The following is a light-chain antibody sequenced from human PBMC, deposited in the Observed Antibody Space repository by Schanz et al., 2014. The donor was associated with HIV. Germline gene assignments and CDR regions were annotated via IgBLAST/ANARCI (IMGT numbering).Light chain of an antibody. CDR3: TSYTSRGTVI. CDR2: DVT. J-gene: IGLJ2*01. Sequence: QSALTQPPSASGSPGQSVTISCTGTSSDVGDYNYVSWYQQHPGKAPKLLIFDVTNRPSGISNRFSASKSGSAASLTIFGLQTEDEALYFCTSYTSRGTVIFGGGTKLTVL. CDR1: SSDVGDYNY. V-gene: IGLV2-14*01.